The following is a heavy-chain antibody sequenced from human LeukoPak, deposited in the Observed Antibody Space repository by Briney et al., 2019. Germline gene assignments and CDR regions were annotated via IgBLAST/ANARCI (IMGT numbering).Heavy chain of an antibody. CDR2: ISYDGSNK. CDR1: GFTFSSYG. D-gene: IGHD1-26*01. V-gene: IGHV3-30*18. J-gene: IGHJ4*02. CDR3: AKSLSGSYYLSGYFDY. Sequence: GGSLRLSCAASGFTFSSYGIHWVRQAPGKGLEWVAVISYDGSNKYYVDSVKGRFTISRDNSKNTLYLQMNSLRPEDTAVYYCAKSLSGSYYLSGYFDYWGQGTLVTVSS.